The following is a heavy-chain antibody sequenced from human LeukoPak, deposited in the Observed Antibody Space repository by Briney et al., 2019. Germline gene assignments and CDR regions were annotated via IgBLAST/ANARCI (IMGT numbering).Heavy chain of an antibody. V-gene: IGHV3-21*01. J-gene: IGHJ4*02. CDR2: ISSSSSYI. CDR1: GFTFSSYS. Sequence: PGGSLRLSCAASGFTFSSYSMNWLRQAPGKGLEWVSSISSSSSYIYYADSVKGRFTISRDNAKNSLYLQMNSLRAEDTAVYYCARDLYCSSTSCYFSRREGLDYWGQGTLVTVSS. D-gene: IGHD2-2*01. CDR3: ARDLYCSSTSCYFSRREGLDY.